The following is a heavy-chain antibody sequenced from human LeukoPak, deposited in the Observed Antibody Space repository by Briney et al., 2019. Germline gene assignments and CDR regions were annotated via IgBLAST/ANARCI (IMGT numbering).Heavy chain of an antibody. V-gene: IGHV4-39*02. J-gene: IGHJ4*02. Sequence: SETLSLTCTVSGGSISSSSYYWGWIRQPPGKGLEWIGSIYYSGSTYYGPSLKSRATISVDTSKNHFSLKLSSVTAADTAAYYCARRATNWGSFDYWGQGNPVTVSS. CDR2: IYYSGST. CDR1: GGSISSSSYY. D-gene: IGHD7-27*01. CDR3: ARRATNWGSFDY.